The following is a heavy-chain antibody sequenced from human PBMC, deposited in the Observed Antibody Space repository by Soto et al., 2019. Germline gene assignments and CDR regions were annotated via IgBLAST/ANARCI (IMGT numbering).Heavy chain of an antibody. CDR3: ARVKGNYYGSGSRRYYYYGMDV. CDR1: GGSISSGDYY. Sequence: PSETLSLTCTVSGGSISSGDYYWSWIRQPPGKGLEWIGEINHSGSTNYNPSLKSRVTISVDTSKNQFSLKLSSVTAADTAVYYCARVKGNYYGSGSRRYYYYGMDVWGQGTTVTVSS. J-gene: IGHJ6*02. D-gene: IGHD3-10*01. CDR2: INHSGST. V-gene: IGHV4-39*07.